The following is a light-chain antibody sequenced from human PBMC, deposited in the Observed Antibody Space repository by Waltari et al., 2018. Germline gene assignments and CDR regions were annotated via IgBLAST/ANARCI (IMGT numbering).Light chain of an antibody. CDR3: SSYTSSSIYVL. V-gene: IGLV2-14*01. J-gene: IGLJ2*01. CDR1: SSDVGGYNY. Sequence: QSALTQPASVSGSPGQSITISCTGTSSDVGGYNYVSWYQQHPGKAPKLMIYDVSHRPSGVSNRFSGSKSGHTASLTISGLQAEDEADYYCSSYTSSSIYVLFGGGTKLTVL. CDR2: DVS.